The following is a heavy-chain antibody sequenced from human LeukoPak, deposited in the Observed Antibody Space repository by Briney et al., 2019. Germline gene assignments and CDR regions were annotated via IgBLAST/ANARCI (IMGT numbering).Heavy chain of an antibody. J-gene: IGHJ4*02. Sequence: ETLSLTCTVPGGSISSSSYYWGWIRQPPGKGLVWVSRINSDGYSTSYADSVKGRFTISRENAKNTLYLQMNSLSAEDTAVYYCARGTAVAGTDYWGQGTLVTVSS. V-gene: IGHV3-74*01. D-gene: IGHD6-19*01. CDR3: ARGTAVAGTDY. CDR1: GGSISSSSYY. CDR2: INSDGYST.